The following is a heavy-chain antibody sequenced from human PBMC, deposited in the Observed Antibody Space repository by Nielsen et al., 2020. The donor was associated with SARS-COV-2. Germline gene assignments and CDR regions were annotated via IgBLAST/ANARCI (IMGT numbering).Heavy chain of an antibody. V-gene: IGHV1-18*01. Sequence: ASVKVSCKASGYTFSNYAMNWVRQAPGQGLEWMGWSSSYNANTNYAEKFQGRVTMTTDTSTSTAYMELRSLRSDDTAVYYCASRYDDSVLAAFDIWGQGTMVTVSS. CDR1: GYTFSNYA. J-gene: IGHJ3*02. CDR2: SSSYNANT. D-gene: IGHD4-17*01. CDR3: ASRYDDSVLAAFDI.